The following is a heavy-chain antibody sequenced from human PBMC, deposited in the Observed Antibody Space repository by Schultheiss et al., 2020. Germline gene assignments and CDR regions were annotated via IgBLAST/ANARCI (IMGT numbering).Heavy chain of an antibody. J-gene: IGHJ5*02. D-gene: IGHD3-10*01. Sequence: ASVKVSCKASGYTFTGSYMHWVRQAPGQGLEWMGIINPSGGSTSYAQKFQGWVTMTRDTSISTAYMELSRLRSDDTAVYYCARSYYYGSINWFDPWGQGTLVTGSS. CDR3: ARSYYYGSINWFDP. V-gene: IGHV1-2*04. CDR1: GYTFTGSY. CDR2: INPSGGST.